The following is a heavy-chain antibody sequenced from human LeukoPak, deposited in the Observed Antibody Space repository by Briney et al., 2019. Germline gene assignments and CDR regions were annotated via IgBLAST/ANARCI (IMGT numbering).Heavy chain of an antibody. Sequence: ASVKVSCKASGYTFTSYGISWVRQAPGQGLEWMGWINPNSGGTNYAQKFQGWVTMTRDTSISTAYMELSRLRSDDTAVYYCAREGRYSYGNDAFDIWGQGTMVTVSS. V-gene: IGHV1-2*04. D-gene: IGHD5-18*01. CDR1: GYTFTSYG. CDR2: INPNSGGT. J-gene: IGHJ3*02. CDR3: AREGRYSYGNDAFDI.